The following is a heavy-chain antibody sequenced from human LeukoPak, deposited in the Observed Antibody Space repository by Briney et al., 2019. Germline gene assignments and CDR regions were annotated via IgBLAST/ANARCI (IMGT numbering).Heavy chain of an antibody. CDR3: ARQGPYYYYGMDV. Sequence: PGGSLRLSCAASGFTFSSYWMHWVRQAPGKGLVWVSRVNSDGSYTSYADSVKGRFTISRDNSKNTLYLQMNSLRAEDTAVYYCARQGPYYYYGMDVWGQGTTVTVSS. J-gene: IGHJ6*02. CDR2: VNSDGSYT. CDR1: GFTFSSYW. V-gene: IGHV3-74*01.